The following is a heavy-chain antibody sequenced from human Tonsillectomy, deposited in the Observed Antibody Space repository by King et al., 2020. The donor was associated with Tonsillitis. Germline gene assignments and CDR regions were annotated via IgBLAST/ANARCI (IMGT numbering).Heavy chain of an antibody. V-gene: IGHV3-23*04. CDR1: GFTFSSYG. CDR3: AKQVGDY. Sequence: VQLVKSGGGLVQPGGSLRLSCAASGFTFSSYGMSWVRQAPGKGLEWVSGIGSSGDNTYYADSVKGRFTISRDNSKNTLYLQMNSLRAEDTALYYCAKQVGDYWGQGTLVTVSS. CDR2: IGSSGDNT. D-gene: IGHD1-26*01. J-gene: IGHJ4*02.